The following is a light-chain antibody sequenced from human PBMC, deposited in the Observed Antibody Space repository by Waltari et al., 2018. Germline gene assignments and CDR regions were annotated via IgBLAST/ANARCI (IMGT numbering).Light chain of an antibody. CDR3: QQYNNWPPWT. V-gene: IGKV3-15*01. Sequence: EIVMTQSPATLSVSSGDRATLSCRASQSVSSNLAWYQQKPCQAPRLLIYGASTRATCIPARFSGSGSGTEVTLTISSMQSEDFAVYYCQQYNNWPPWTFGQGTKVEIK. CDR1: QSVSSN. J-gene: IGKJ1*01. CDR2: GAS.